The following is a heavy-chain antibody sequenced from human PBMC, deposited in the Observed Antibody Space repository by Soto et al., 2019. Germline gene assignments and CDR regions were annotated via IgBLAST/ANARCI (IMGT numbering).Heavy chain of an antibody. D-gene: IGHD2-15*01. Sequence: QVQLVQSGAEVKKPGASVKVSCKASGYTFTGYYMHWVRQAPGQGLEWMGWINPNSGGTNYAQKFQGWVTMTRDTXXSXAFXELSRLRSDDTAVYYCARGSLVVAATPDYTSLFDYWGQGTLVTVSS. V-gene: IGHV1-2*04. CDR1: GYTFTGYY. J-gene: IGHJ4*02. CDR2: INPNSGGT. CDR3: ARGSLVVAATPDYTSLFDY.